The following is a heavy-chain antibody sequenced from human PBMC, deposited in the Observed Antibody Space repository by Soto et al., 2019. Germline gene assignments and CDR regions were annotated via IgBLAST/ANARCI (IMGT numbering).Heavy chain of an antibody. CDR3: AGGVEELFDY. J-gene: IGHJ4*01. V-gene: IGHV1-69*02. CDR1: GGTFSSYT. CDR2: IIPILGIA. Sequence: QVQLVQSGAEVKKPGSSVKVSCKASGGTFSSYTISWVRQAPGQGLEWMGRIIPILGIANYAQKFQGRVTITVDKSTITSYMELSSLRSEDTAVYYCAGGVEELFDYWAHGTLVTVSS. D-gene: IGHD3-10*01.